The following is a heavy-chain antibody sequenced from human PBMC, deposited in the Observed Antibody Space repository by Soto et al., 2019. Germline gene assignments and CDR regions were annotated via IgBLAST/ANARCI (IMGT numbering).Heavy chain of an antibody. D-gene: IGHD3-10*01. CDR2: ISGSGGST. CDR1: GFIFSSSA. Sequence: GGSLRLSCAVSGFIFSSSAMSWVRQAPGKGLEWVSAISGSGGSTFYADSVKGRFTISRDNSKNTLYLQMNSLRADDTAVYYCAKGLTMLRGDSYWGQGTLVTVSS. CDR3: AKGLTMLRGDSY. J-gene: IGHJ4*02. V-gene: IGHV3-23*01.